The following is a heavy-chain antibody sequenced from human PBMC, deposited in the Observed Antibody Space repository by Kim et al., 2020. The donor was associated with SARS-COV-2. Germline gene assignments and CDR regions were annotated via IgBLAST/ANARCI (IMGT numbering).Heavy chain of an antibody. CDR1: GFTFSNAW. CDR3: TTAPAYGSGSYTFDY. CDR2: IKMKTDDGTT. J-gene: IGHJ4*02. Sequence: GGSLRLSCAASGFTFSNAWMNWVRQAPGKGLEWVGHIKMKTDDGTTDYAAPVKGRFTISRDDSKNTLYLQMNSLKTEDTAVYYCTTAPAYGSGSYTFDYWGQGTLVTVSS. V-gene: IGHV3-15*01. D-gene: IGHD3-10*01.